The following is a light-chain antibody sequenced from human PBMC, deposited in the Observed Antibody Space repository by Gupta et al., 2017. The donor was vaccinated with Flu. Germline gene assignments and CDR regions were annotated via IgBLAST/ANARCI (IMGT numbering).Light chain of an antibody. J-gene: IGLJ3*02. Sequence: QSALTQPRSVSGAPGQSVTISCTGTSSDVGGYNYVSWYRQHPGKAPKPMIYDVSKRPSGVPDRFSGSKSGNTASLTISGRQAEDEADYYCCSFAGSYTWVFGGGTKLTVL. CDR2: DVS. CDR3: CSFAGSYTWV. CDR1: SSDVGGYNY. V-gene: IGLV2-11*01.